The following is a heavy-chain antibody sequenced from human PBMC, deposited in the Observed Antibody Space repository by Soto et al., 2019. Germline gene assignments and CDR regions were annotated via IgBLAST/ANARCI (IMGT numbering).Heavy chain of an antibody. D-gene: IGHD2-2*01. CDR2: ISGSGGTT. J-gene: IGHJ6*02. Sequence: PVGSLRLSCAASGFSFSSAWMSWVRQAPGKGLEWVSGISGSGGTTYYAGSVKGRFTISRDNSKNTLFLQMSSLWAEDTAVYYCGILPALTPIYLRRDYDMDVWGQGTTVTVSS. CDR3: GILPALTPIYLRRDYDMDV. V-gene: IGHV3-23*01. CDR1: GFSFSSAW.